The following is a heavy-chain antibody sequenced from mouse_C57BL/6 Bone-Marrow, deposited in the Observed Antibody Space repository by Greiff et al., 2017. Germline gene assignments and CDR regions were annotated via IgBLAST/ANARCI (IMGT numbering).Heavy chain of an antibody. CDR3: ARRAYGYDDVLDY. V-gene: IGHV5-2*01. CDR2: INSDGGST. Sequence: EVKLMESGGGLVQPGESLKLSCESNEYEFPSHDMSWVRKTPEKRLELVAAINSDGGSTYYPDTMERRFIISRDNTKKTLYRQMSSLRSEDTALYYCARRAYGYDDVLDYWGQGTTLTVSS. CDR1: EYEFPSHD. D-gene: IGHD2-2*01. J-gene: IGHJ2*01.